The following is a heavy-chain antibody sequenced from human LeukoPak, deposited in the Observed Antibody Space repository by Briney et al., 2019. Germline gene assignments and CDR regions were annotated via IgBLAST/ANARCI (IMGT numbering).Heavy chain of an antibody. CDR3: ARLGSHSSSYGMDV. CDR1: GFTFSSYT. CDR2: ISGRGGIT. V-gene: IGHV3-23*01. D-gene: IGHD6-13*01. J-gene: IGHJ6*02. Sequence: GGSLRLSCAASGFTFSSYTVAWVRQAPGKGLEWLSGISGRGGITYYADSVKGRFTISRDDSKDTLYLQMNSLRAEDTAVYYCARLGSHSSSYGMDVWGQGTTVTVSS.